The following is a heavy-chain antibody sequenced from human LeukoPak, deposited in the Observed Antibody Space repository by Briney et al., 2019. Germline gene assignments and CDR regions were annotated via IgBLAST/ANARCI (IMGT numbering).Heavy chain of an antibody. CDR3: ARVKLTHCSSTSCYTDWFDP. J-gene: IGHJ5*02. CDR2: IIPIFGTA. Sequence: GASVKVSCKASGGTFSSYAISWVRQAPGQGLEWMGGIIPIFGTANYAQKFQGRVTITADESTSTAYMELSSLRSEDTAVYYCARVKLTHCSSTSCYTDWFDPWGQGTLVTVSS. D-gene: IGHD2-2*02. CDR1: GGTFSSYA. V-gene: IGHV1-69*13.